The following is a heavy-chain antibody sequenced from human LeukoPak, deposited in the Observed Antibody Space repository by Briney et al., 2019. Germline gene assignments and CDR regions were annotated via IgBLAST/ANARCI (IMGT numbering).Heavy chain of an antibody. D-gene: IGHD3-9*01. Sequence: SETLSLTCTVSGGSISSYYWSWIRQPPGKGLEWIGYIYYSGSTNYSPSLKSRVTISVDTSKNQFSLKLSSVTAADTAVYYCARADPYDILTGYQFDYWGQGTLVTVSS. J-gene: IGHJ4*02. CDR2: IYYSGST. CDR1: GGSISSYY. V-gene: IGHV4-59*01. CDR3: ARADPYDILTGYQFDY.